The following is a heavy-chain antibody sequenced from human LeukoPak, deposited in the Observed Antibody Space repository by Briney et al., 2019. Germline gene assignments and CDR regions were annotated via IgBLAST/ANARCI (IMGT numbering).Heavy chain of an antibody. CDR1: GFTFSSYG. V-gene: IGHV3-33*01. J-gene: IGHJ6*02. Sequence: GGSLRLSCAASGFTFSSYGMHWVRQAPGKGLEWVAVIWYDGSNKYYADSVKGRLTISRDNSKNTLYLQMNSLRAEDTAVYYCARDGNTAVAGTYYYYYGMDVWGQGTTVTVSS. CDR2: IWYDGSNK. D-gene: IGHD6-19*01. CDR3: ARDGNTAVAGTYYYYYGMDV.